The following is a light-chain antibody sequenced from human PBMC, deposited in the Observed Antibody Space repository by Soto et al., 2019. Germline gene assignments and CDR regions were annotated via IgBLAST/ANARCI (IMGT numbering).Light chain of an antibody. CDR1: QSVSSS. J-gene: IGKJ3*01. CDR3: QQRSHWPPEVT. CDR2: DAS. V-gene: IGKV3-11*01. Sequence: EIVLTQSPDTLSLSPGERATLSCRASQSVSSSLAWYQQKPGQAPRLLIYDASNRATGIPARFRGSGSGTDITLTITSLGPEDVAVYYCQQRSHWPPEVTFGPGTKVDIK.